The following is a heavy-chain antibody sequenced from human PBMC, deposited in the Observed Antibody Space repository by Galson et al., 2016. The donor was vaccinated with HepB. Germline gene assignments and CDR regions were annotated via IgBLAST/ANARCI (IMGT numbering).Heavy chain of an antibody. V-gene: IGHV4-31*11. D-gene: IGHD3-10*01. CDR1: GDSVGRAGHF. Sequence: TLSLTCDVSGDSVGRAGHFWSWIRHLPGQDLEWIGYVYYSASYFYNPSLRSRVLMSLDATKNQVSLSLRSVTDADTAVYYCASNYGSGSFSVYNNWFDPWGQGTLVTVSS. CDR2: VYYSASY. CDR3: ASNYGSGSFSVYNNWFDP. J-gene: IGHJ5*02.